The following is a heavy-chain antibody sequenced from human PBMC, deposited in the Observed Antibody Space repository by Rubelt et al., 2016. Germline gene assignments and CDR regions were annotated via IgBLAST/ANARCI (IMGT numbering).Heavy chain of an antibody. J-gene: IGHJ5*01. D-gene: IGHD3-3*01. CDR2: MMGDGSQK. V-gene: IGHV3-7*01. CDR3: AQFWSGYFPDS. CDR1: FSFSTFW. Sequence: EVQLVESGGGLVQPGFSFSTFWMGWVRQAPGKGLEWVANMMGDGSQKHYIDSVKGRFTISRDNAKNSLYRHMNSLRAEDTAIYYCAQFWSGYFPDSWGRGTLVSVSP.